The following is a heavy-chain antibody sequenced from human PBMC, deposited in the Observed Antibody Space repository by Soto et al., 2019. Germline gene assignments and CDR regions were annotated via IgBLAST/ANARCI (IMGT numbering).Heavy chain of an antibody. CDR3: ARIIAGGWVRLDAFDI. Sequence: QVTLKESGPVLVKPTETLTLTCTVSGFSLSNARMGVSWIRQPPGKALEWLAHIFSNDEKSYSTSLKSTLTISKDTSKSQVVLTMTNMDPVDTATYYCARIIAGGWVRLDAFDIWGQGTMVTVSS. CDR2: IFSNDEK. D-gene: IGHD2-15*01. V-gene: IGHV2-26*01. J-gene: IGHJ3*02. CDR1: GFSLSNARMG.